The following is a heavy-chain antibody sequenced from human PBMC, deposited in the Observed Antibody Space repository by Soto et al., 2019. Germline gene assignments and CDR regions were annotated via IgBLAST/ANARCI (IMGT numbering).Heavy chain of an antibody. CDR2: IDWDDDK. D-gene: IGHD2-2*01. J-gene: IGHJ6*02. CDR1: GFSLSTSGMC. Sequence: SGPTLVNPTQTLTLTCTFSGFSLSTSGMCVSWIRQPPGKALEWLALIDWDDDKYYSTSLKTRLTISKDTSKNQVVLTMTNMDPVETATYYCARNIVVVPAASYYYYYGMDVWGQGTTVTVSS. V-gene: IGHV2-70*01. CDR3: ARNIVVVPAASYYYYYGMDV.